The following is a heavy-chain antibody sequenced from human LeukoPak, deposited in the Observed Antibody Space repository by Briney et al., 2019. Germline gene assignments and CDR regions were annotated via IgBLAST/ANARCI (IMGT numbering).Heavy chain of an antibody. J-gene: IGHJ5*02. CDR2: INHSGST. D-gene: IGHD6-13*01. V-gene: IGHV4-34*01. CDR3: GIAAAGKGTYWFDP. CDR1: GGSFSGYY. Sequence: SETLSLTCAVYGGSFSGYYWSWIRQPPGKGLEWIGEINHSGSTNYNPSLKSRVTISVDTSKNQFSLKLSSVIAADTAVYYCGIAAAGKGTYWFDPWGQGTLVTVSS.